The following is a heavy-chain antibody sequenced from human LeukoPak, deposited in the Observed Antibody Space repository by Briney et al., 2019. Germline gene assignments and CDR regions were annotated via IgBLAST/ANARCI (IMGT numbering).Heavy chain of an antibody. CDR2: IYYSGST. CDR1: GGSISRYY. D-gene: IGHD4-11*01. J-gene: IGHJ3*02. CDR3: ARDETVPGAFDI. V-gene: IGHV4-59*01. Sequence: SETLCLTCTVSGGSISRYYWSWIRQPPGKGLEWIGYIYYSGSTNYNPSLKSRVTISVDTSKNQFSLKLSSVTAADTAVYYCARDETVPGAFDIWGQGTMVTVSS.